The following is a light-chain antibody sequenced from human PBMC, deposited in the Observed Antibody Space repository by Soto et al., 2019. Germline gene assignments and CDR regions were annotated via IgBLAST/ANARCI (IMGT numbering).Light chain of an antibody. CDR3: CSYTTSDTRV. CDR1: NSDIGSYNL. CDR2: EGT. J-gene: IGLJ1*01. V-gene: IGLV2-14*02. Sequence: QSALTQPASVSGSPGQSITISCIGTNSDIGSYNLVSWHQQHPGKAPILIIYEGTKRPSGVSDRFSASKSGNTASLTISGLQAEDEADYYCCSYTTSDTRVFGTGTKLTVL.